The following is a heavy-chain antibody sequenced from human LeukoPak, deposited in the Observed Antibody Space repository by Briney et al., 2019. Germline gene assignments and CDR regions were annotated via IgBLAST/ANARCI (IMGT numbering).Heavy chain of an antibody. Sequence: SETLSLTCAVSGYSISSGYYWGWIRQPPGKGLEWIGSIYHSGSTYYNPSLKSRVTISVDTSKNQFSLKLSSVTAADTAVYYCARIDPTAIIFDYWGQGTLVTVSS. J-gene: IGHJ4*02. CDR3: ARIDPTAIIFDY. CDR1: GYSISSGYY. CDR2: IYHSGST. V-gene: IGHV4-38-2*01. D-gene: IGHD2-21*02.